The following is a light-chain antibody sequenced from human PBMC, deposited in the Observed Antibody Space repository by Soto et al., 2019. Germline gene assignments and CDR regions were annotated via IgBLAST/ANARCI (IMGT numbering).Light chain of an antibody. Sequence: EIVLTQSPGTLSLSPGERATLSCRASQSVSDSYVAWYQQKPGQAPRLLIYASSRATGIPDRFSGSGSGTDFTLTISRLEPDDFAVYYCQHYGTSALFGPGTKVDIK. CDR1: QSVSDSY. V-gene: IGKV3-20*01. CDR3: QHYGTSAL. J-gene: IGKJ3*01. CDR2: AS.